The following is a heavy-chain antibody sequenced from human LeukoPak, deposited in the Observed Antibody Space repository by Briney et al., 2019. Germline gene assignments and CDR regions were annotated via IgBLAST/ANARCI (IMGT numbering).Heavy chain of an antibody. CDR1: GFTFSGYP. CDR2: ISYDGSNK. CDR3: AREALVVVSSFDY. V-gene: IGHV3-30*04. Sequence: GKSLRLSCAASGFTFSGYPIHWVRQAPGKGLEWVAVISYDGSNKYYADSVKGRFTISRDNSKNTLYLQMNSLRAEDTAVYYCAREALVVVSSFDYWGQGTLVTVSS. D-gene: IGHD3-22*01. J-gene: IGHJ4*02.